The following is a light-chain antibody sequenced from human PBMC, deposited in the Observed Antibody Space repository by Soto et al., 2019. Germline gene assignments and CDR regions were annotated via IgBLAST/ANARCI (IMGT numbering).Light chain of an antibody. Sequence: ALTQPASVSGSPGQSITISCTGTSSDVGGYNYVSWYQQHPGKAPKLMIYDVSNRPSGVSNRFSGSKSGNTASLTISGLQAEDEADYYCSSYTSSILYVFGTGTKLTVL. V-gene: IGLV2-14*01. CDR2: DVS. CDR1: SSDVGGYNY. CDR3: SSYTSSILYV. J-gene: IGLJ1*01.